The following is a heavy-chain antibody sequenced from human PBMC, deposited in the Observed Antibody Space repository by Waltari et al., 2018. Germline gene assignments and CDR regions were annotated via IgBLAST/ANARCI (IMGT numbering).Heavy chain of an antibody. CDR2: IYHSGST. D-gene: IGHD1-26*01. Sequence: QVQLQESGPGLVKPSGTLSLTCAVSGGSISSSNWWSVGRQPPGKGLEGIGEIYHSGSTNYNPSLKSRVTISVDKSKNQFSLKLSSVTAADTAVYYCARDRDSGSYGDAFDIWGQGTMSPSLQ. CDR1: GGSISSSNW. J-gene: IGHJ3*02. CDR3: ARDRDSGSYGDAFDI. V-gene: IGHV4-4*02.